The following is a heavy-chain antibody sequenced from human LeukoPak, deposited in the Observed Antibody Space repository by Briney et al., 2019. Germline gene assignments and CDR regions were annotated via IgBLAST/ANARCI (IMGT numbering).Heavy chain of an antibody. CDR2: IIPIFGTA. CDR1: GGTFSSYA. D-gene: IGHD2-21*01. J-gene: IGHJ3*02. Sequence: SVKVSCKASGGTFSSYAISWVRQAPGQGLEWMGGIIPIFGTANYAQKFQGRVTITADESTSTAYMELSSLRSEDAAVYYCAALVVKMGDAFDIWGQGTMVTVSS. CDR3: AALVVKMGDAFDI. V-gene: IGHV1-69*13.